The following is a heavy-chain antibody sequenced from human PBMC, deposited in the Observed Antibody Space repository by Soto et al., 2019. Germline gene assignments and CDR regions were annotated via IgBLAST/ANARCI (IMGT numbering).Heavy chain of an antibody. D-gene: IGHD6-13*01. CDR2: LIYSGISI. CDR1: GVTCGSHA. V-gene: IGHV3-23*01. Sequence: VGSLSLSRTAPGVTCGSHAMTWVRQASGKGLEWVSGLIYSGISIYYADSVQDRLTISRDNSMNMLYLQIHSLRAEDTVVYYCAKVSSSWYAGFFDLWGQGTLVTVSS. J-gene: IGHJ4*02. CDR3: AKVSSSWYAGFFDL.